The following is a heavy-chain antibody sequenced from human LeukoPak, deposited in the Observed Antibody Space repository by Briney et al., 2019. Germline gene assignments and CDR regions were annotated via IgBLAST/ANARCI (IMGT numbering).Heavy chain of an antibody. D-gene: IGHD2-2*01. J-gene: IGHJ5*02. CDR1: GFTVSSNY. CDR2: IYSGGST. CDR3: ARGMAHCSSTSCYRSWFDP. Sequence: GGSLRLSCAASGFTVSSNYMSWVRQTPGKGLEWVSVIYSGGSTYYADSVKGRFTISRDNSKNTLYLQMNSLRAEDTAVYYCARGMAHCSSTSCYRSWFDPWGQGTLVTVSS. V-gene: IGHV3-66*01.